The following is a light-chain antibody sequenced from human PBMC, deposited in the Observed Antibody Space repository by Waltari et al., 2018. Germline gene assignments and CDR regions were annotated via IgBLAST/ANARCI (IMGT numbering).Light chain of an antibody. CDR3: QVWDSSTV. CDR2: RDS. J-gene: IGLJ2*01. Sequence: SYELTQPLSVSVALGQTARITCGGNNIGSKNVHWYQQKPGQGPVRVIYRDSNRPSGIPERFSGSNSGNTATLTISRAQAGDEADYYCQVWDSSTVFGGGTKLTVL. V-gene: IGLV3-9*01. CDR1: NIGSKN.